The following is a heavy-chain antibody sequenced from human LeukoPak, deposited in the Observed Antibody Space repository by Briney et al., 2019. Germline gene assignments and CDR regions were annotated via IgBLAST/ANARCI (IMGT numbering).Heavy chain of an antibody. V-gene: IGHV3-21*01. CDR1: GFTFSSYS. CDR2: IRSYSSYI. CDR3: ARYSEVYYYVDV. J-gene: IGHJ6*03. Sequence: GGSLRHSCAASGFTFSSYSMNWVRQAPGKGLEWVASIRSYSSYIHYADSVKGRFTISRDDAKKSLDLQMNSLRAEDTAVYFCARYSEVYYYVDVWGAGTTVIVSS. D-gene: IGHD2-21*01.